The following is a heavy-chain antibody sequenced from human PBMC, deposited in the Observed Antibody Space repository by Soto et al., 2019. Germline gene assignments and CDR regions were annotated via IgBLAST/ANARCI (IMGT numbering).Heavy chain of an antibody. D-gene: IGHD3-22*01. Sequence: ASVKVSCKASGCTFTSYDINWVRQATGQGLEWMGWMNPNSGNTGYAQKFQGRVTMTRNTSISTAYMELSSLRSEDTAVYYCARGVVISRNRNWFDPWGQGTLVTVSS. CDR1: GCTFTSYD. V-gene: IGHV1-8*01. J-gene: IGHJ5*02. CDR2: MNPNSGNT. CDR3: ARGVVISRNRNWFDP.